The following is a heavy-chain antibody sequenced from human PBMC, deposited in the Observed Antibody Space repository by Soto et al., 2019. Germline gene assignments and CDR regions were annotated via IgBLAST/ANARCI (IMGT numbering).Heavy chain of an antibody. CDR2: MSYDGNNK. CDR3: AKGFLSGGYCANGVCYHFEY. CDR1: GFTFSRYG. D-gene: IGHD2-8*01. Sequence: QVQLVESGGGVVQPGGSLRLSCAASGFTFSRYGMHWVRQAPGKGLEWVAVMSYDGNNKYYADSVKGRFTVSRDNSRNTQYLHMNSLKVEDTAVYFCAKGFLSGGYCANGVCYHFEYWGQGTPVTVSS. J-gene: IGHJ4*02. V-gene: IGHV3-30*18.